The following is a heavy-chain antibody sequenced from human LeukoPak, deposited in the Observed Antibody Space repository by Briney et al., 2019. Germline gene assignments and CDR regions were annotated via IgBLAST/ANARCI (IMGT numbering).Heavy chain of an antibody. J-gene: IGHJ3*02. CDR1: GFTFDNYA. D-gene: IGHD1-14*01. V-gene: IGHV3-9*01. Sequence: GGSLRLSCAASGFTFDNYAMNWVRQVPGKGLEWISLISWNSGTIGYADSVKGRFTISRDNANNFLYLQMNSLRAEDTAVYYCARDVLAAGATGTFDIWGQGTMVTVSS. CDR3: ARDVLAAGATGTFDI. CDR2: ISWNSGTI.